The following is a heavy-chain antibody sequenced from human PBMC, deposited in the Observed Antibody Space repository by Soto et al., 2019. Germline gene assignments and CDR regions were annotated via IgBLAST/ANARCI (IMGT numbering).Heavy chain of an antibody. Sequence: PGESLKISCKGSGYSFTSYWIGWVRQMPGKGLEWMGIIYPGDSDTRYSPSFQGQVTISADKSISTAYLQWSSLKASDTAMYYCARTHYYGSGSYYSDAFDNWGQGTLVTVSS. CDR2: IYPGDSDT. D-gene: IGHD3-10*01. V-gene: IGHV5-51*01. CDR3: ARTHYYGSGSYYSDAFDN. J-gene: IGHJ4*02. CDR1: GYSFTSYW.